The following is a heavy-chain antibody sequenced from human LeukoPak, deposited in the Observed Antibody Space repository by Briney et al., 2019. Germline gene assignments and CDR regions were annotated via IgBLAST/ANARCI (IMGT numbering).Heavy chain of an antibody. V-gene: IGHV1-46*01. D-gene: IGHD2-2*02. Sequence: EASVKVSCKASGYTFTSYYMHWVRQAPGQGLEWMGIINPSGGSTSYAQKFQGRVTMTRDTSTSTVYMELGSLRSEDTAVYYCARGLLGYCSSTSCYTAGRVYDYWGQGTLVTVSS. CDR1: GYTFTSYY. CDR3: ARGLLGYCSSTSCYTAGRVYDY. J-gene: IGHJ4*02. CDR2: INPSGGST.